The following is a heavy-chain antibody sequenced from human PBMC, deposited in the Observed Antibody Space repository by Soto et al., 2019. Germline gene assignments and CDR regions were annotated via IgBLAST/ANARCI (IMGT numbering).Heavy chain of an antibody. D-gene: IGHD3-3*01. CDR3: ARLLEGYFDY. J-gene: IGHJ4*02. CDR2: ISASASSI. V-gene: IGHV3-21*01. CDR1: GYTFSSYT. Sequence: GSLRLSCAASGYTFSSYTMNWVRQAPGKGLEWVSSISASASSIYYADSFEGRFTISRDNARNSLYLQMNSLRAEDTAVYYCARLLEGYFDYWGQGTLVTVSS.